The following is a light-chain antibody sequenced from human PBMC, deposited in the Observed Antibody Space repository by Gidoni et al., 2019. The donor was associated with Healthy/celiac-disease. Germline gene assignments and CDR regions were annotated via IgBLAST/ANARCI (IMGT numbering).Light chain of an antibody. Sequence: VIWMTQSPSLLSASTGDRVTISCRMSQRISSYLAWYQQKPGKAPELLIYAASTLQSGVPSRFSGSGSGTDFTLTISCLQSEDFATYYCQQYYSFPRTFGGGTKVEIK. CDR2: AAS. CDR3: QQYYSFPRT. CDR1: QRISSY. J-gene: IGKJ4*01. V-gene: IGKV1D-8*01.